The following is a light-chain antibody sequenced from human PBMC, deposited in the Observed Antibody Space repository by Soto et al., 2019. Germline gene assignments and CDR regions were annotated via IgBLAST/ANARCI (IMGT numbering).Light chain of an antibody. CDR2: SAS. CDR3: QQSASVPIT. CDR1: QSISSY. J-gene: IGKJ5*01. V-gene: IGKV1-39*01. Sequence: DIQMTQSPSSLSASVGDRVTLTCRASQSISSYLNWYHQKPGEAPKLLIYSASRLQSGVPSRFSGSGSGTDFTLTISSLQPEDFATYYCQQSASVPITFGQGTRLEIK.